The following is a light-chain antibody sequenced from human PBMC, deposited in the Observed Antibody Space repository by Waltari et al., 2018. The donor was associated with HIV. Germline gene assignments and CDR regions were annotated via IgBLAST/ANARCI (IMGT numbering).Light chain of an antibody. V-gene: IGLV1-47*01. J-gene: IGLJ3*02. CDR3: ATWDDSSSGSWV. CDR2: RNN. Sequence: QSVLTQPPSASGTPGQRVTISCSGGSSNIGSHFVYWYQQVAGPTPKLLIFRNNKRPAGVRDRFSGSKSGTSASLSISGLRPEDEADYYCATWDDSSSGSWVFGGGTKVTVL. CDR1: SSNIGSHF.